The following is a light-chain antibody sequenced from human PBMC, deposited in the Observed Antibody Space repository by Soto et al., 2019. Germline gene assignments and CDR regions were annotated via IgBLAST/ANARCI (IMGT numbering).Light chain of an antibody. CDR3: QVSDSSGDHQI. V-gene: IGLV3-21*02. Sequence: SYELTQPPSVSVAPGQTARITCGGNNIGSKSVHWYQQKPGQAPVLVVYDDTDRPSGIPEGFSGSNSGNTATLTITWVEAGDEADYYCQVSDSSGDHQIFGTGTKLTVL. J-gene: IGLJ1*01. CDR2: DDT. CDR1: NIGSKS.